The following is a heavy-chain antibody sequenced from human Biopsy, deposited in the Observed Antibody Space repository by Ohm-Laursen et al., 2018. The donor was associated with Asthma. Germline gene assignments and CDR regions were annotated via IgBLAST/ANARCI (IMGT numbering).Heavy chain of an antibody. Sequence: SLRLSCTASGFTFSNYGMKWVRQAPGKGLDWVAVISFDGSNKNYTDSVKGRFTISRDNSRNTLHLQMNSLRAEDTAVYYCAKDVFPGWELRRGPDYWGQGTLVTVSS. J-gene: IGHJ4*02. CDR2: ISFDGSNK. D-gene: IGHD1-26*01. CDR3: AKDVFPGWELRRGPDY. CDR1: GFTFSNYG. V-gene: IGHV3-30*18.